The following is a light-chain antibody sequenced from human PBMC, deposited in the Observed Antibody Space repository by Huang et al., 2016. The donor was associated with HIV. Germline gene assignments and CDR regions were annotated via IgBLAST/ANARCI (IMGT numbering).Light chain of an antibody. CDR2: DAS. J-gene: IGKJ1*01. V-gene: IGKV3-11*01. Sequence: EIVLTQSPATLSLSPGERATLSCRASQSVSSYLAWYQQKPGQAPRRLIYDASNRATGIPARFIGSGSGTDFTLTISSLEPEDFAVYYCQQRSNWPPWTFGQGTKVEIK. CDR3: QQRSNWPPWT. CDR1: QSVSSY.